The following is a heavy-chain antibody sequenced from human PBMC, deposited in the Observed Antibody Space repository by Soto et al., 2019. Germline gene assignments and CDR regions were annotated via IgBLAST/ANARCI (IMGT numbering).Heavy chain of an antibody. CDR3: ARVEVAAAESTTGEWFDP. Sequence: SQTLSLTCAISGDSVSSNSAAWNWIRQSPSRGLEWLGRTYYRSKRYNDYAVSVKSRITINPDTSKNQFSLQLNSVTPEDTAVYYCARVEVAAAESTTGEWFDPWGQGTLVTVSS. J-gene: IGHJ5*02. D-gene: IGHD6-13*01. CDR2: TYYRSKRYN. CDR1: GDSVSSNSAA. V-gene: IGHV6-1*01.